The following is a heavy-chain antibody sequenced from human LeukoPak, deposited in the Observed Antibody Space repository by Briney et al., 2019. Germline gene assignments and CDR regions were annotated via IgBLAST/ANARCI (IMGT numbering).Heavy chain of an antibody. CDR1: GYTFTGYY. D-gene: IGHD3-9*01. J-gene: IGHJ4*02. V-gene: IGHV1-2*02. CDR3: ARRSRGYDILTGYYTDYYFDY. CDR2: INPNSGGT. Sequence: ASVKVSCKASGYTFTGYYMHWVRQAPGQGLEWMGWINPNSGGTNYAQKFQGRVTVTRDTSISTAYMELSRLRSDDTAVYYCARRSRGYDILTGYYTDYYFDYWGQGTLVTVSS.